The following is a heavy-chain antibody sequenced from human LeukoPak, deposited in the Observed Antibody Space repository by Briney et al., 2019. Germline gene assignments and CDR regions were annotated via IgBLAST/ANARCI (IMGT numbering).Heavy chain of an antibody. V-gene: IGHV3-15*01. Sequence: PGGSLRLSCAASGFTFSNAWMSWVRQAPGKGLEWVGRIKSKTDGATTDYAAPVKGRFTISRDDSKNTLYLQMNSLKTEDTAVYYCTTGGGIVVVPAARVGRVDYWGQGTLVTVSS. CDR2: IKSKTDGATT. CDR1: GFTFSNAW. CDR3: TTGGGIVVVPAARVGRVDY. D-gene: IGHD2-2*01. J-gene: IGHJ4*02.